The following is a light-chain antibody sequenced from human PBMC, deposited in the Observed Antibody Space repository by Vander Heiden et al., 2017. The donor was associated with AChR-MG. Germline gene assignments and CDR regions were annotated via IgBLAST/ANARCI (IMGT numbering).Light chain of an antibody. CDR2: AAS. CDR1: QGISSY. Sequence: AIRMTQSPSSLSASTGDRVNITCRASQGISSYLAWYQQKPGTAPKVLIYAASTLQSGVPSRFSGSGSGTDFTLTISCLQSEDFATYFCQQDYSYPFTFGPGTKVDIK. V-gene: IGKV1-8*01. J-gene: IGKJ3*01. CDR3: QQDYSYPFT.